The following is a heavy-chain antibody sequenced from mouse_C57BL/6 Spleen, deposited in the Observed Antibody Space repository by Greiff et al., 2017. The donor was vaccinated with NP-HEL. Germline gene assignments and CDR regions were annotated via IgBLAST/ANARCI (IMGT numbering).Heavy chain of an antibody. V-gene: IGHV1-82*01. J-gene: IGHJ3*01. Sequence: LQESGPELVKPGASVKISCKASGYAFSSSWMNWVKQRPGKGLEWIGRIYPGDGDTNYNGKFKGKATLTADKSSSTAYMQLSSLTSEDSTVYFCARKEYGSNRFAYWGQGTLVTVSA. CDR3: ARKEYGSNRFAY. CDR2: IYPGDGDT. CDR1: GYAFSSSW. D-gene: IGHD1-1*01.